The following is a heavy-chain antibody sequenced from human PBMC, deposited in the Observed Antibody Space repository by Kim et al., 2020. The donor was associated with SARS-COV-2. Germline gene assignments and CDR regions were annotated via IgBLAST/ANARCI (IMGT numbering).Heavy chain of an antibody. CDR1: GFTFSSRA. CDR3: AKYHTSNGWPAFES. V-gene: IGHV3-23*01. J-gene: IGHJ4*02. D-gene: IGHD6-19*01. Sequence: GGSLRLSCVASGFTFSSRAMSWVRQSPVKGLEWVASINNGGNPYYANSVTGGFAISRATTKDTLYLQMNSLRADDTAFNYFAKYHTSNGWPAFESWGQGT. CDR2: INNGGNP.